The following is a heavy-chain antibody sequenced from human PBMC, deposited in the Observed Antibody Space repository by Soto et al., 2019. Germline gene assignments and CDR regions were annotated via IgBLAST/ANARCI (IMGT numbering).Heavy chain of an antibody. J-gene: IGHJ5*01. CDR3: ARDRVISISGGVRGWFDP. D-gene: IGHD3-3*01. Sequence: SETLSLTCTVSGGSINSGGYYWSWIRQLPGKGLEWIGYINYSGTTYYNPSLRSRVTISVSNNHFSLRLSSVTAADTAVYYCARDRVISISGGVRGWFDPWGQGIQVTVSS. V-gene: IGHV4-31*03. CDR2: INYSGTT. CDR1: GGSINSGGYY.